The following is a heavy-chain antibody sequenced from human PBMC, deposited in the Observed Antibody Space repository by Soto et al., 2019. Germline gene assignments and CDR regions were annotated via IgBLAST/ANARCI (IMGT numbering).Heavy chain of an antibody. D-gene: IGHD7-27*01. CDR1: GYTFTSYG. CDR3: ARSGSGAAYYYHGLDV. J-gene: IGHJ6*02. V-gene: IGHV1-18*04. CDR2: ISAYNGNT. Sequence: QVQLVQSGAEVKKPGASVKVSCKASGYTFTSYGFSWVRQAPGQGLEWMGWISAYNGNTNYAQKFQGRVIMTTDTSTSTAYMELRSLRSDDTAVYYCARSGSGAAYYYHGLDVWGQGTTVTVSS.